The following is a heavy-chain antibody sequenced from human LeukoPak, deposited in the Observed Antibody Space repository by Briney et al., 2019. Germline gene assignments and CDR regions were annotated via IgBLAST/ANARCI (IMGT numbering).Heavy chain of an antibody. D-gene: IGHD2-21*01. V-gene: IGHV3-23*01. CDR1: GLSLNNYA. J-gene: IGHJ4*02. CDR3: XXXXVTSCRGAFCYPFDY. CDR2: SSSSDDGK. Sequence: GGSLRLSCTASGLSLNNYATSWVRQVPGKGLEWVSASSSSDDGKWYAESVRGRFTISRDTSKNTVYLQMNSLRVEDAGVYYCXXXXVTSCRGAFCYPFDYWGQGTLVTVSS.